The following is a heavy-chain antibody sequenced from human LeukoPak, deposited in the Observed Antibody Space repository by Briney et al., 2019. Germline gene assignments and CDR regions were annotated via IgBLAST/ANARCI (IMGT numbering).Heavy chain of an antibody. V-gene: IGHV3-11*04. CDR2: ISSSGNTT. D-gene: IGHD6-13*01. CDR3: ARDGGSSWYFDY. Sequence: PGGSLRLSCAASGFTFSDYYISWIRQAPGKGLECVSYISSSGNTTYHADSVKGRFTISRDNAKNSLYLQMSSLRAEDTAVYYCARDGGSSWYFDYWGQGTLVTVSS. CDR1: GFTFSDYY. J-gene: IGHJ4*02.